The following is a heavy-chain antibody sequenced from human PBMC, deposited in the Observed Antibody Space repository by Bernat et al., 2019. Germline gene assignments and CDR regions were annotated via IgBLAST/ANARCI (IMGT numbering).Heavy chain of an antibody. J-gene: IGHJ3*02. CDR1: GFTFSSYA. Sequence: QVQLVESGGGVVQPGRSLRLSCAASGFTFSSYAMHWVRQAPGKGLEWVAVISYDGSNKYYQAPGRGGLTTSGENPKNRCFRKRNSRGVGKTAWYYGARDSLPIMITLGGGGALDTGGKGT. CDR3: ARDSLPIMITLGGGGALDT. CDR2: ISYDGSNK. V-gene: IGHV3-30-3*01. D-gene: IGHD3-16*01.